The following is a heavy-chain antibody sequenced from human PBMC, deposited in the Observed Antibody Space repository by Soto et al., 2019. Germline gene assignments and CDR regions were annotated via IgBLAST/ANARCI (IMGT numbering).Heavy chain of an antibody. CDR1: GDSISTYY. J-gene: IGHJ6*02. CDR2: IYYSGST. V-gene: IGHV4-59*01. Sequence: SETLSLTCTVSGDSISTYYWSWIRQPPGKGLEWIGYIYYSGSTNYNPSLRSRVTISVDTSKNQFSLKLSSVTAADTAVYYCARDRDFWSGSPYIMDVWGQGTTVTVSS. CDR3: ARDRDFWSGSPYIMDV. D-gene: IGHD3-3*01.